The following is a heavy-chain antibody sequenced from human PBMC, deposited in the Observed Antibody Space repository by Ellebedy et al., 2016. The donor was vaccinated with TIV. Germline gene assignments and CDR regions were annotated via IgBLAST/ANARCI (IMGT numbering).Heavy chain of an antibody. V-gene: IGHV4-59*08. J-gene: IGHJ3*02. CDR1: GGSISTYY. CDR2: IYYSGST. Sequence: MPSETLSLTCTVSGGSISTYYWSWIRQPPGRGLEWIGYIYYSGSTNYNPSLKSRVTISEDTSKNQFSLKLRSVTATDTAVYYCARLGLGPNDVSDIWGQGTMVIVSS. CDR3: ARLGLGPNDVSDI.